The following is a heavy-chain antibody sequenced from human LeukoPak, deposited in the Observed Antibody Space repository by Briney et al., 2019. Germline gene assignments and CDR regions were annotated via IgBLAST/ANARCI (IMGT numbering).Heavy chain of an antibody. V-gene: IGHV3-13*04. Sequence: GGSLRLSCAASGFTFSSYDMHWVRQATGKGLEWVSAIGTAGDTYYPGSVKGRFTISRDNAKNSLYLQMNSLRAGDTAVYYCVRSSSSSGMDVWGQGTTVTVSS. CDR2: IGTAGDT. J-gene: IGHJ6*02. CDR1: GFTFSSYD. CDR3: VRSSSSSGMDV. D-gene: IGHD6-13*01.